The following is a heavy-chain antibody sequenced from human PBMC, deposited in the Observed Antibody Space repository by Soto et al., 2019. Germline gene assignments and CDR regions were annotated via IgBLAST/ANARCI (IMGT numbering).Heavy chain of an antibody. CDR3: ARGLGLYSFDY. Sequence: QVQLVQSGAEVKKPGASVKVSCKASGYTFTSYAMHWVRQAPGQRLEWMGWINAGNGNTKYSQKFQGGVTITRDTSASTAHMELSSLTSEDTAVYYCARGLGLYSFDYWGQGTLVTVSS. V-gene: IGHV1-3*01. J-gene: IGHJ4*02. CDR2: INAGNGNT. D-gene: IGHD1-26*01. CDR1: GYTFTSYA.